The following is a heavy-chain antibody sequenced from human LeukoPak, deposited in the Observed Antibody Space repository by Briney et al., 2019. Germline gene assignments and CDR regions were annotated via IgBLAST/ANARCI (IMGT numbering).Heavy chain of an antibody. CDR2: IRSKTDGGTT. J-gene: IGHJ4*02. Sequence: GGSLRLSCTASGFTFTNAWMTWVRQAPGKGLEWVGRIRSKTDGGTTDYAAPVKGRSTISRDDSEGTLYLQMNSLKTEDTAVYYCTTWAAAAGLDWGQGTLVTVSS. CDR3: TTWAAAAGLD. D-gene: IGHD6-13*01. CDR1: GFTFTNAW. V-gene: IGHV3-15*01.